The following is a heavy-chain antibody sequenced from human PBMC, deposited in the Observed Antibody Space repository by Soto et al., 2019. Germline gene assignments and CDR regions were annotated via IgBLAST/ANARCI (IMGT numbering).Heavy chain of an antibody. V-gene: IGHV3-23*01. CDR1: GFTYYNYA. CDR2: ISRSGGRI. J-gene: IGHJ3*02. D-gene: IGHD4-17*01. Sequence: GSLKISCATSGFTYYNYAMSWVRQAPGEGLEWVSGISRSGGRIYYADSVKGRFTISRDESTLSLQMDSLRAEDTAVYYCAKDPNGDYVGAFEMWGRGTMVTVSS. CDR3: AKDPNGDYVGAFEM.